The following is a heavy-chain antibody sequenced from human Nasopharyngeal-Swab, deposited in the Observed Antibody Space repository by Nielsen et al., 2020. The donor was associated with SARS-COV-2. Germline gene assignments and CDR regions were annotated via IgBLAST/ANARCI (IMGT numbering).Heavy chain of an antibody. CDR2: INHSGST. CDR3: ASWGSSWYGAFDY. Sequence: SETLSLTCAVYGGSFSGYYWSWLRQPPGKGLEWVGEINHSGSTNYNPSLKSRVTISVDTSKNHFSLKLSSVTAADTAVYYCASWGSSWYGAFDYWGQGTLVTVSS. CDR1: GGSFSGYY. J-gene: IGHJ4*02. D-gene: IGHD6-13*01. V-gene: IGHV4-34*01.